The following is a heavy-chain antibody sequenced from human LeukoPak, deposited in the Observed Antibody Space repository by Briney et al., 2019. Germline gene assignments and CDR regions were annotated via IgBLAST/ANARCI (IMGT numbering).Heavy chain of an antibody. Sequence: ASLKVSFDKSGYTFTSNDINWVRHAPGQGVEWMGWINPNSGATNYAQKLQCRVTMTRDTSISTAYMELCRLRSVDTAAYYCAREGYDRSGPLTGWFDPWGQGTLVTLS. J-gene: IGHJ5*02. D-gene: IGHD3-22*01. CDR2: INPNSGAT. CDR1: GYTFTSND. V-gene: IGHV1-2*02. CDR3: AREGYDRSGPLTGWFDP.